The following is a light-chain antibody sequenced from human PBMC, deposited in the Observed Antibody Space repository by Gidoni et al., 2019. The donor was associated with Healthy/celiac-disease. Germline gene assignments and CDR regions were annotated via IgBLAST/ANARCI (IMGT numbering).Light chain of an antibody. J-gene: IGKJ2*01. CDR3: PQSYSTPRLYT. V-gene: IGKV1-39*01. CDR1: QSISSY. Sequence: DIQMTQSPSSLSTSVGDRVTITCRASQSISSYLNWYQQKPGKAPKLLIYAASSLPSGVPSRFSGSGSGTDFTLTISSLPPEDFATYYCPQSYSTPRLYTFGQGTKLEIK. CDR2: AAS.